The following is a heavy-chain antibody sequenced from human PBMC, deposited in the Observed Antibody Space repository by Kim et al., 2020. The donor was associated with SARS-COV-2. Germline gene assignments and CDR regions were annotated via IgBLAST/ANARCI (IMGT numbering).Heavy chain of an antibody. CDR2: IYSGGST. CDR1: GFTVSSNY. V-gene: IGHV3-66*01. D-gene: IGHD6-13*01. CDR3: ARDRAGIAAAGLDY. J-gene: IGHJ4*02. Sequence: GGSLRLSCAASGFTVSSNYMSWVRQAPGKGLEWVSVIYSGGSTYYADSVKGRFTISRDNSKNTLYLQMNSLRAEDTAVYYCARDRAGIAAAGLDYWGQGTLVTVSS.